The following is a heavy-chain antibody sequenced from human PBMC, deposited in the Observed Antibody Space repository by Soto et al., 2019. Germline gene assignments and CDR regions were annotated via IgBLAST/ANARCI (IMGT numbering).Heavy chain of an antibody. Sequence: QVQLVQSGAEVKKPGASVKVSCKASGYPFRSYDITWVRQVPGQGLEWMGWISAYNGNTSYAQKVQGRVAMTTDTFTSTAYMELRSLTSDDTAVYYCARDNPRTANPQDYWGQGTLVTVSS. J-gene: IGHJ4*02. V-gene: IGHV1-18*04. CDR1: GYPFRSYD. D-gene: IGHD2-2*01. CDR3: ARDNPRTANPQDY. CDR2: ISAYNGNT.